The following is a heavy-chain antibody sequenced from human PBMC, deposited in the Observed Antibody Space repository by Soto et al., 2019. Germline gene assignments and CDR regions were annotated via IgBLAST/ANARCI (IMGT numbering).Heavy chain of an antibody. CDR1: GCSISHYSYY. CDR2: IYYSGST. V-gene: IGHV4-39*01. CDR3: ARYDRSGDFDY. J-gene: IGHJ4*02. Sequence: SETLSLTCTFSGCSISHYSYYWDWIRQPPGKGLEWIGSIYYSGSTSYNPSLKSRVTISVDTSKNQFSLRLSSMTAADTAVYYCARYDRSGDFDYWGQGTLVTVSS. D-gene: IGHD3-22*01.